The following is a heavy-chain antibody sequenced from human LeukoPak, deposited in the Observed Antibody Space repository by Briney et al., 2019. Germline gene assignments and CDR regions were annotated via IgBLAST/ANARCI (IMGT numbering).Heavy chain of an antibody. V-gene: IGHV1-69*01. Sequence: VASVKVSCKASGGTFSSYAISWVRQAPGQGLEWMGGIIPIFGTANYAQKFQGRVTITADESTSTAYMELSSLRSEDTAVYYCASEIRTAGFDPWGQGTLVTVSS. D-gene: IGHD6-13*01. J-gene: IGHJ5*02. CDR2: IIPIFGTA. CDR3: ASEIRTAGFDP. CDR1: GGTFSSYA.